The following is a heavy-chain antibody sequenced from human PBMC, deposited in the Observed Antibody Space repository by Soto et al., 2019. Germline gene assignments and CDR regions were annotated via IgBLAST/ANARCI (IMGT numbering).Heavy chain of an antibody. D-gene: IGHD2-21*02. Sequence: QVQLVQSGAEVKKPGSSVRLSCTASGGTFSSYTLSWVRQAPGQGLEWMGRIIPILTITDYAQKFRGRLAITADQSSSTAYMELSGLRSEDTAVYYCARRRYCGADCYKYYYFGMDVWGQGTTVTVSS. J-gene: IGHJ6*02. CDR3: ARRRYCGADCYKYYYFGMDV. CDR1: GGTFSSYT. V-gene: IGHV1-69*02. CDR2: IIPILTIT.